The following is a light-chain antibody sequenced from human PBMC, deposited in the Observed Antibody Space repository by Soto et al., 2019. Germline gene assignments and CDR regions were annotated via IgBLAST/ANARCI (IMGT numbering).Light chain of an antibody. CDR3: KQYGSSSSII. J-gene: IGKJ5*01. CDR2: GAS. Sequence: EIVLRQSPGTLSLSPGESATLSCRASQSVSSNSLAWYQQKPGQAPRLLIYGASTRATGTPDKFSGSGSGTDFTLTISRLDPEDFAVYYCKQYGSSSSIIFGQGTRLEIK. V-gene: IGKV3-20*01. CDR1: QSVSSNS.